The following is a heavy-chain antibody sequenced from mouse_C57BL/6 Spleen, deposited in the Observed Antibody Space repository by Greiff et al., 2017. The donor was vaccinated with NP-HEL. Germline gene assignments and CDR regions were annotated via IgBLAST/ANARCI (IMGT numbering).Heavy chain of an antibody. CDR1: GFSFNTYA. CDR2: IRSKSNNYAT. V-gene: IGHV10-1*01. Sequence: EVQLVESGGGLVQPKGSLKLSCAASGFSFNTYAMNWVRQAPGKGLEWVARIRSKSNNYATYYADSVKDRFTISRDDSESMLYLQMNNLKTEDTAMYYCVRHSGAGTDYAMDYWGQGTSVTVSS. J-gene: IGHJ4*01. D-gene: IGHD4-1*01. CDR3: VRHSGAGTDYAMDY.